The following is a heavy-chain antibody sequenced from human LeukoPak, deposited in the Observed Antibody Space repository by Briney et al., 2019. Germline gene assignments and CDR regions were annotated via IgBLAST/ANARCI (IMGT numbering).Heavy chain of an antibody. Sequence: ASVKVSCKTPGYTFSGYHLHWVRQAPGQGPEWMGRIDPTSGGTHYAQKFQGRVTVTRDTSTSTVYMELSGLRSDDTAVYYCARVPGPYTTSRFDYWGQGTLVTVSS. J-gene: IGHJ4*02. V-gene: IGHV1-2*02. CDR3: ARVPGPYTTSRFDY. CDR1: GYTFSGYH. CDR2: IDPTSGGT. D-gene: IGHD2-2*02.